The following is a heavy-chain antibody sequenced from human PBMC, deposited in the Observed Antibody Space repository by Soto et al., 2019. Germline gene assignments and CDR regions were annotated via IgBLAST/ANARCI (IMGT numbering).Heavy chain of an antibody. V-gene: IGHV1-69*01. CDR3: ARDLGSGLFDY. J-gene: IGHJ4*02. CDR1: GGTFSSYA. CDR2: IIPIFGTA. D-gene: IGHD3-10*01. Sequence: QVQLVQSGAEVKKPGSSVKVSCKASGGTFSSYAISWVRQAPGQGLEWMGGIIPIFGTANYAQKCQGRVTITADEATSTAYMELSSRRSEDTAVYYCARDLGSGLFDYWGQGTLVTVSS.